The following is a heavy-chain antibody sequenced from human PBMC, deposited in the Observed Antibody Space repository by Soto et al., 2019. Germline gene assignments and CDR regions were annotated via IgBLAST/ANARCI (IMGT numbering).Heavy chain of an antibody. CDR1: GGSISSSSYY. V-gene: IGHV4-39*01. Sequence: SETLSLTCTVSGGSISSSSYYWGWIRQPPGKGLEWIGSIYYSGSTYYNPSLKSRVTISVDTSKNQFSLKLSSVTAADTAVYYCASTVVVAAAGVDFDLWGRGTLVTVSS. CDR2: IYYSGST. J-gene: IGHJ2*01. CDR3: ASTVVVAAAGVDFDL. D-gene: IGHD2-15*01.